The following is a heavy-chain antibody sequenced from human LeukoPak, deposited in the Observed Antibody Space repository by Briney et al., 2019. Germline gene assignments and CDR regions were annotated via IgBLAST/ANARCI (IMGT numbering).Heavy chain of an antibody. V-gene: IGHV4-39*01. Sequence: SETLSLTCTVSGGSISSSSYYWGWIRQPPGKGLEWIGSIYYSGSTYYNPSLKSRVTISVDTSKNQFSLKLSSVTAADTAVYYCARRVRVVAAIYYFDYWGQGTLVTVSS. CDR2: IYYSGST. J-gene: IGHJ4*02. CDR3: ARRVRVVAAIYYFDY. CDR1: GGSISSSSYY. D-gene: IGHD2-15*01.